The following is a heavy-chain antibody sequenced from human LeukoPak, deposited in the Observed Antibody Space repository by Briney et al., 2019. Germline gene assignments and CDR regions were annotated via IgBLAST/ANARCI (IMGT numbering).Heavy chain of an antibody. CDR1: GDSVSSNSAA. CDR3: AKDLGQWLNGDFDY. V-gene: IGHV6-1*01. D-gene: IGHD6-19*01. J-gene: IGHJ4*02. CDR2: TYYRSKWYN. Sequence: SQTLSLTCAISGDSVSSNSAAWNWISQSPSRGLDWLGRTYYRSKWYNDYAVSVKSRITINPDTSKNQFSLQLNSVTPEDTAVYYCAKDLGQWLNGDFDYWGQGTLVTVSS.